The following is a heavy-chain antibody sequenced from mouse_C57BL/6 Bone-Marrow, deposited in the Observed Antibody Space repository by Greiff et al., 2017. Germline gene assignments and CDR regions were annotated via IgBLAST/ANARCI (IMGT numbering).Heavy chain of an antibody. CDR1: GYTFTSYW. V-gene: IGHV1-64*01. D-gene: IGHD2-3*01. J-gene: IGHJ3*01. CDR2: IHSNSGST. CDR3: ARSDGYQAWFAY. Sequence: QVQLQQPGAELVKPGASVKLSCKASGYTFTSYWMHWVKQRPGQGLEWIGMIHSNSGSTNYNEKFKSKATLTVDKSSSTAYMQLSSLTSEDSAVYYCARSDGYQAWFAYWGQGTLVTVSA.